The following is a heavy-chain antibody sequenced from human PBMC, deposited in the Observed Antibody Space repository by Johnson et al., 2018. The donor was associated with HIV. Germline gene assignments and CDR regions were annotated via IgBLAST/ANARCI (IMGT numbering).Heavy chain of an antibody. J-gene: IGHJ3*02. D-gene: IGHD4-17*01. CDR1: GFTFSSYW. V-gene: IGHV3-30*02. Sequence: QVQLVESGGGVVRPGGSLRLSCAASGFTFSSYWMHWVRQAPGKGLEWMTLIRYDGSNKYYADSVKGRFTISRDNSKNTLYLQINSLRAEDTAVYYCARVTSPVTTARYGAFDIWGQGTMVTVSS. CDR2: IRYDGSNK. CDR3: ARVTSPVTTARYGAFDI.